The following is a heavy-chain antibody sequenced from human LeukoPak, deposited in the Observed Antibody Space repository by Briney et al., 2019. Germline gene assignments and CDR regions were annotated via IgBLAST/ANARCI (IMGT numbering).Heavy chain of an antibody. Sequence: PSETLSLTCTVSGGPISSGDYYWSWIRQPPGKGLEWIGYIYYSGSTYYNPSLKSRVTISVDTSKNQFSLKLSSVTAADTAVYYCARGNFWSGYPYFDYWGQGTLVTVSS. CDR2: IYYSGST. V-gene: IGHV4-30-4*01. CDR1: GGPISSGDYY. J-gene: IGHJ4*02. D-gene: IGHD3-3*01. CDR3: ARGNFWSGYPYFDY.